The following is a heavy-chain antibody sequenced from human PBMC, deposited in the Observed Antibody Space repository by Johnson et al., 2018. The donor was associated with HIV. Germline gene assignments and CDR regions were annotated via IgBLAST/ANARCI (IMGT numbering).Heavy chain of an antibody. CDR2: ISSSGSTI. V-gene: IGHV3-11*04. CDR1: GFTFSDYY. CDR3: SKDFDELSGFDI. J-gene: IGHJ3*02. D-gene: IGHD1-7*01. Sequence: QVQLVESGGGLVKPGGSLRLSCAASGFTFSDYYINWIRQAPGTGLEWVSYISSSGSTIYYADSLKGRFTISRDNAKNSLYLQMNSLRAEDTAVYYCSKDFDELSGFDIWGQGTMVTVSA.